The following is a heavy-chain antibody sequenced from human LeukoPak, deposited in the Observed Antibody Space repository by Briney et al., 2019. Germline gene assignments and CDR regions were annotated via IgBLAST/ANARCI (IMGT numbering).Heavy chain of an antibody. CDR3: AAYFYDSSGYYAFLEY. Sequence: ASVKVSCKVSGYRITEVSIHWVRQATGKGHEWMGGFDTDDGETKYAQKFQGRVSMSEDTSTDTAYIELSSLGSEDTAVYYCAAYFYDSSGYYAFLEYWGQGTLVTVST. V-gene: IGHV1-24*01. J-gene: IGHJ4*02. D-gene: IGHD3-22*01. CDR1: GYRITEVS. CDR2: FDTDDGET.